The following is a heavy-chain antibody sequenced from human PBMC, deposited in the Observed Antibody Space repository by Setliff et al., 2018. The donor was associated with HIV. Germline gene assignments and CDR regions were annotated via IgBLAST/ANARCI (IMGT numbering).Heavy chain of an antibody. J-gene: IGHJ4*02. CDR3: AGDPSSWFYFDY. Sequence: ASVKVSCKASGYTCTNYGISGVRQAPGQGLEWMGWISAYNGNTNYAQKFQGRVTMTTDTSTRTAYMELRSLRSDDTAVYYCAGDPSSWFYFDYWGQGTLVTVSS. CDR2: ISAYNGNT. D-gene: IGHD6-13*01. CDR1: GYTCTNYG. V-gene: IGHV1-18*01.